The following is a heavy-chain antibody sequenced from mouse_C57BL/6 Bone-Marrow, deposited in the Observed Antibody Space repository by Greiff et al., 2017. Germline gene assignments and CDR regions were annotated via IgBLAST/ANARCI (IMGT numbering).Heavy chain of an antibody. CDR3: ERYDGSSYGGLAY. CDR2: IYPGSGST. V-gene: IGHV1-55*01. D-gene: IGHD1-1*01. J-gene: IGHJ3*01. CDR1: GYTFTSYW. Sequence: VQLQQSGAELVKPGASVKMSCKASGYTFTSYWITWVKQRPGQGLEWIGDIYPGSGSTNYNEKFKSKATLTVDTSSSTAYMQLSSLTSEDSAVYYGERYDGSSYGGLAYWGQGTLVTVSA.